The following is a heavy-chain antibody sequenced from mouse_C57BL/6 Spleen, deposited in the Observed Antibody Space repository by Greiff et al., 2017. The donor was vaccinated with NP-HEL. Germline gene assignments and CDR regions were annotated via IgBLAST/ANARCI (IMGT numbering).Heavy chain of an antibody. Sequence: DVKLVESGGGLVKPGGSLKLSCAASGFTFSDYGMHWVRQAPEKGLEWVAYISSGSSTIYYADTVKGRFTISRDNAKNTLFLQMTSLRSEDTAMYYCARPGSSNFDYWGQGTTLTVSS. J-gene: IGHJ2*01. CDR3: ARPGSSNFDY. CDR1: GFTFSDYG. V-gene: IGHV5-17*01. CDR2: ISSGSSTI. D-gene: IGHD1-1*01.